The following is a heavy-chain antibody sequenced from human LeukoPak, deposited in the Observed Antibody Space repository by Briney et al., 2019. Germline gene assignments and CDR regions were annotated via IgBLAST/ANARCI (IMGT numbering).Heavy chain of an antibody. CDR3: ARGLNYYDSSEFAY. D-gene: IGHD3-22*01. V-gene: IGHV1-46*01. J-gene: IGHJ4*02. CDR2: INSSGGST. Sequence: GASVKVSCTAPGYTFTSYYMHWVQQAPGQGLEWMGIINSSGGSTSYAQKFQGRVTMTRDTSTSTVSMELSSLRSEDTAVYYCARGLNYYDSSEFAYWGQGTLVTVSS. CDR1: GYTFTSYY.